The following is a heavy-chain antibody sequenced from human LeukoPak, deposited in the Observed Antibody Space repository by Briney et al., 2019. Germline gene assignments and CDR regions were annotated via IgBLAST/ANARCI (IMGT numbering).Heavy chain of an antibody. J-gene: IGHJ3*02. Sequence: SSETLSLTCTVSGGSFSSYYWSWIRQPPGKGLEWIGYIYYSGCTNYNPSLKSRVTISVYTSKNQFSLKLSSVTAADTAVYYCARYIAAAGTGAFDIWGQGTMVTVSS. CDR3: ARYIAAAGTGAFDI. CDR1: GGSFSSYY. D-gene: IGHD6-13*01. V-gene: IGHV4-59*01. CDR2: IYYSGCT.